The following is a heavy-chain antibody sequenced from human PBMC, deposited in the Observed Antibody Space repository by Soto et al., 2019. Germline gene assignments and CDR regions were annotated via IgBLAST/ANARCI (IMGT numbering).Heavy chain of an antibody. V-gene: IGHV4-61*08. CDR2: IYYSGNT. CDR1: GGSISSGGYY. D-gene: IGHD5-12*01. Sequence: PSETLSLTCTVSGGSISSGGYYWSWIRQHPGKGLEYIGYIYYSGNTNYNPSLRSRVTISADTSKNQFSLKLNSVTAADMAVYYCARREYSGYGFFDYWGQGTLVTVSS. CDR3: ARREYSGYGFFDY. J-gene: IGHJ4*02.